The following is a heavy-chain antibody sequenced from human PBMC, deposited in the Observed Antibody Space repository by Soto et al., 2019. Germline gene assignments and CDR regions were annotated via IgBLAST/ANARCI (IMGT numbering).Heavy chain of an antibody. CDR3: ARDSNSYGYYFDY. J-gene: IGHJ4*02. Sequence: KTSETLSLTCAVSGYSISSGYYWGWIRQPPGKGLEWIGSIYHSGSTYYNPSLKSRVTISVDTSKNQFSLKLSSVTAADTAVYYCARDSNSYGYYFDYWGQGTMV. V-gene: IGHV4-38-2*02. D-gene: IGHD5-18*01. CDR1: GYSISSGYY. CDR2: IYHSGST.